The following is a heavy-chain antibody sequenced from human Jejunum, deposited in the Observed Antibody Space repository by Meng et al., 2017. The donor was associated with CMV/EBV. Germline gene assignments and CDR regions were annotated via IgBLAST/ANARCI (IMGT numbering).Heavy chain of an antibody. CDR1: GFAFSDTG. CDR3: AKGSYF. V-gene: IGHV3-30*02. Sequence: LRLSCVASGFAFSDTGMHWVRQAPGKGLLWVAFIRYDGSEKKYADPVRGRFTISRDNSKNTLFLQMNSLRPEDTAVYYCAKGSYFWGQGTTVTVSS. J-gene: IGHJ6*02. D-gene: IGHD2-21*01. CDR2: IRYDGSEK.